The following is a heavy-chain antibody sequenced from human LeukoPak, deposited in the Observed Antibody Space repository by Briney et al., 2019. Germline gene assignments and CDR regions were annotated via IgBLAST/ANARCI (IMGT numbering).Heavy chain of an antibody. V-gene: IGHV5-10-1*01. CDR3: ARHVWGAFDI. CDR1: GYSFTSYW. Sequence: GESLKISCQGSGYSFTSYWISWVRQMPGKGLECMGRIDPSDSYTNYSPSFQGHVTISADKSISTAYLQWSSLKASDTAMYYCARHVWGAFDIWGQGTMVTVSS. CDR2: IDPSDSYT. J-gene: IGHJ3*02. D-gene: IGHD3-16*01.